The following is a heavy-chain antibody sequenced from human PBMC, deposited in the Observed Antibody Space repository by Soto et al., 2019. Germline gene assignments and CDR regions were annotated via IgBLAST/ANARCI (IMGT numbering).Heavy chain of an antibody. D-gene: IGHD6-13*01. CDR3: ARSERWGAAGSLRFDY. J-gene: IGHJ4*02. CDR2: IIPIFGTA. Sequence: QVQLVQSGAEVKKPGSSVKVSCKASGGTFSSYAISWVRQAPGQGLEWMGGIIPIFGTANYAQKFQGRGTITADESTSTAYMELSSLRSEDTAVYYCARSERWGAAGSLRFDYWGQGTLVTVSS. V-gene: IGHV1-69*12. CDR1: GGTFSSYA.